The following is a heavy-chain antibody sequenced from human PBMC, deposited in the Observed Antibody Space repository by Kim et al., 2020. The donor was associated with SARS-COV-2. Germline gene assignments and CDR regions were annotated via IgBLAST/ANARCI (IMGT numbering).Heavy chain of an antibody. J-gene: IGHJ3*02. CDR1: GYSFTSYW. CDR2: IYPGDSDT. V-gene: IGHV5-51*01. CDR3: ARQRWFGELSNDAFDI. D-gene: IGHD3-10*01. Sequence: GESLKISCKGSGYSFTSYWIGWVRQMPGKGLEWMGIIYPGDSDTRYSPSFQGQVTISADKSISTAYLQWSSLKASDTAMYYCARQRWFGELSNDAFDIWGQGTMVTVSS.